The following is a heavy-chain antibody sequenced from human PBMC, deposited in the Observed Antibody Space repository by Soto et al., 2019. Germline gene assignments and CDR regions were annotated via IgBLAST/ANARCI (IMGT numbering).Heavy chain of an antibody. V-gene: IGHV1-69*13. CDR1: AGTFSCYA. CDR2: IIPIFGTA. J-gene: IGHJ4*02. Sequence: SGKFSCKTSAGTFSCYAISSVRQGPGQGLEWMGGIIPIFGTANYAQKFQGRVTITADESTSTAYMELSSLRSEDTAVYYCAVVTTVTTFDYWGRGTLVTVSS. D-gene: IGHD4-17*01. CDR3: AVVTTVTTFDY.